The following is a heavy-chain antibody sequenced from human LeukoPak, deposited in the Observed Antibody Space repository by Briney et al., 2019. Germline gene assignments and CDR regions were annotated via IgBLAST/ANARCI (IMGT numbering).Heavy chain of an antibody. CDR1: GGSIRSYY. D-gene: IGHD5-12*01. V-gene: IGHV4-59*08. Sequence: PSETLSLTCTVSGGSIRSYYWSWIRQPPGKGLEWIGYTHYSGSTNYNPSLKSRVTISVDKSRNQFSLTLSSVTAADTAVYYCARHSRGYDSEFGYWGQGTLVTVSS. J-gene: IGHJ4*02. CDR2: THYSGST. CDR3: ARHSRGYDSEFGY.